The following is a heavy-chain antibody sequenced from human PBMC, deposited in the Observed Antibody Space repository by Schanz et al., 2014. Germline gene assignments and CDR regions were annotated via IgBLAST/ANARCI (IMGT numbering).Heavy chain of an antibody. D-gene: IGHD2-21*01. Sequence: QVQLVESGGGVVQPGTSLRLSCAASGFTFRGHAMHWVRQAPGQGLEKVAVTSTDGTKTYYAASVRGRFTISRDNSKNPVYLQMNSLRAEYTAVYYCAKGQLLSYYFDYWGQGTLVTVSS. CDR3: AKGQLLSYYFDY. J-gene: IGHJ4*02. V-gene: IGHV3-30*04. CDR2: TSTDGTKT. CDR1: GFTFRGHA.